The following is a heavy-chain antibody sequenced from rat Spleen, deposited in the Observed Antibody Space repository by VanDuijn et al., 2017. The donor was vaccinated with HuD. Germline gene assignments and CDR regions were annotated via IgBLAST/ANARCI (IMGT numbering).Heavy chain of an antibody. CDR3: ARRYYGYTYFDY. D-gene: IGHD1-6*01. CDR1: GFTFSDYG. J-gene: IGHJ2*01. Sequence: EVQLVESGGGSVQPGRSMKLSCAASGFTFSDYGMAWVLQAPTKGLEWVASISYDGGSTYYRDSVKGRFSISRDNAKSALSLQMESLRSEDTATYYCARRYYGYTYFDYWGQGVMVTVSS. CDR2: ISYDGGST. V-gene: IGHV5-7*01.